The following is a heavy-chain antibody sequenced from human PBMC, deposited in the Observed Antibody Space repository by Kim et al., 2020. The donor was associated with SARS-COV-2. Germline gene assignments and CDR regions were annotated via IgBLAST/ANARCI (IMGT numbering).Heavy chain of an antibody. D-gene: IGHD4-17*01. Sequence: GGSLRLSCAASGFTFSSCAMSWVRQAPGKGLEWVSAISGSGDSTYYADSVKGRFTISRDNSKNTLYLQMNSLRAEDTAVYYCAKDSRRYDYGDYFDYWGQGTLVIVSS. V-gene: IGHV3-23*01. CDR1: GFTFSSCA. CDR2: ISGSGDST. J-gene: IGHJ4*02. CDR3: AKDSRRYDYGDYFDY.